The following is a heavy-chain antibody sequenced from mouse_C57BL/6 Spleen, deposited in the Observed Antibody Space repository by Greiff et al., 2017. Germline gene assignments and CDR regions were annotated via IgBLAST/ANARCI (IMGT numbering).Heavy chain of an antibody. Sequence: EVKLMESGGGLVKPGGSLKLSCAASGFTFSSYAMSWVRQTPEKRLEWVATISDGGSYTYYPDNVKGRFTISRDNAKNNLYLQMSHLKSEDTAMYYCARDNGYDGYFLVYWGQGTTLTVSS. CDR2: ISDGGSYT. D-gene: IGHD2-3*01. V-gene: IGHV5-4*01. CDR1: GFTFSSYA. CDR3: ARDNGYDGYFLVY. J-gene: IGHJ2*01.